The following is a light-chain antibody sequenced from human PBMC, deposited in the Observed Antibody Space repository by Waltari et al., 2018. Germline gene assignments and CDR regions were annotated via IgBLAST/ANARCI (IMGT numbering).Light chain of an antibody. V-gene: IGLV2-14*01. CDR2: DVS. CDR3: SSYTASTTLI. Sequence: QSALTQPASVSGSPGQSITISCTGTSSDLGYYNYVSWYQQHPGKAPKTVIYDVSNRPSGFSNRFSGSKSGNTASLTISGLQAEDEADYYCSSYTASTTLIFGGGTKLTVL. CDR1: SSDLGYYNY. J-gene: IGLJ2*01.